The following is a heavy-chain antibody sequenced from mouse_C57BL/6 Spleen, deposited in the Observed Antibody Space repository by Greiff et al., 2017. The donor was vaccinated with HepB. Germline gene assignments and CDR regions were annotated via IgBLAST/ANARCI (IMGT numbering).Heavy chain of an antibody. D-gene: IGHD4-1*02. CDR1: GYTFTDYE. V-gene: IGHV1-15*01. CDR2: IDPETGGT. CDR3: TGPRGFAY. J-gene: IGHJ3*01. Sequence: QLQQSGAELVRPGASVTLSCKASGYTFTDYEMHWVKQTPVHGLEWIGAIDPETGGTAYNQKFKGKAILTADKSSSTAYMELRSLTSEDSAVYYSTGPRGFAYWGQGTLVTVSA.